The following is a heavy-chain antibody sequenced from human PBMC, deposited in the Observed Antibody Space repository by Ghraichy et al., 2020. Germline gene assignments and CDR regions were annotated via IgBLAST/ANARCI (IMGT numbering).Heavy chain of an antibody. V-gene: IGHV3-23*01. CDR1: GFTFSSYA. D-gene: IGHD6-13*01. Sequence: GGSLRLSCVVSGFTFSSYAMNWVRQAPGKGLEWVSTISSSGGFKHYADSVKGRFTISRDNSKNTLYLQMSSLRVEDTAVYYCAKDDSGYGFDPWGQGTLVTVSS. CDR3: AKDDSGYGFDP. CDR2: ISSSGGFK. J-gene: IGHJ5*02.